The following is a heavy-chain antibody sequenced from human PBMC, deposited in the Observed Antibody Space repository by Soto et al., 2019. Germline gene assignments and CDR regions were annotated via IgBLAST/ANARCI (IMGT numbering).Heavy chain of an antibody. CDR1: GGSINNSSFY. V-gene: IGHV4-39*01. J-gene: IGHJ4*02. Sequence: PSETLSLTCTVSGGSINNSSFYWGWVRQPPGKRLEWIGSIYYSGSAYYNPSLKSRLTISVDTSKNQFSLNLSSVTAADTAVYFCARRPLVRGIIPYYFDSWGQGTLVTV. CDR2: IYYSGSA. CDR3: ARRPLVRGIIPYYFDS. D-gene: IGHD3-10*01.